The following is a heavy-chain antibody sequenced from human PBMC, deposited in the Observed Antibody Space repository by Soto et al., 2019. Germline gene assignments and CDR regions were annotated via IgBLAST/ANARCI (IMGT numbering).Heavy chain of an antibody. Sequence: VQLLESGGGLVQPGGSLRLSCSASGFTFSTYAMTWVRQAPGKGLEWVAVISYDGSNKYYADSVKGRFTISRDNSKNTLYLQMNSLRAEDTAVYYCARDGNDYDFWSGYYGVPGMKNWFDPWGQGTLVTVSS. CDR2: ISYDGSNK. CDR1: GFTFSTYA. V-gene: IGHV3-30-3*01. D-gene: IGHD3-3*01. J-gene: IGHJ5*02. CDR3: ARDGNDYDFWSGYYGVPGMKNWFDP.